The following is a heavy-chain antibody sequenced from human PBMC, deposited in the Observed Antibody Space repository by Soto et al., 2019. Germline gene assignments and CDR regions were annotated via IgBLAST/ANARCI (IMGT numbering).Heavy chain of an antibody. CDR2: IAYTGIT. D-gene: IGHD5-12*01. CDR3: AREGFSGYEALDY. CDR1: GGPIRSYY. Sequence: QVHLQESGPGLLKPSETLSLTCGVSGGPIRSYYLSWVRQAPGKGLEWIAYIAYTGITGYNPALRSRVTISGDTSQHLFSLKMTSVTAADTAVYYCAREGFSGYEALDYWGQGILVTVSS. V-gene: IGHV4-59*01. J-gene: IGHJ4*02.